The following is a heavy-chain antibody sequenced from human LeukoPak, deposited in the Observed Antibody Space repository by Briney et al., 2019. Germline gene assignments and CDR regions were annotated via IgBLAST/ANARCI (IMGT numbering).Heavy chain of an antibody. Sequence: PSETLSLTCTVSGGSISSGFYYWGWIRQPPGKGLEWIGSIYYSGSTYYNPSLKSRVTISVDTSKNQFSLKLNSVTAADTAVYYCARAREFGELEYWGQGTLVTVSS. V-gene: IGHV4-39*07. CDR3: ARAREFGELEY. D-gene: IGHD3-10*01. CDR1: GGSISSGFYY. J-gene: IGHJ4*02. CDR2: IYYSGST.